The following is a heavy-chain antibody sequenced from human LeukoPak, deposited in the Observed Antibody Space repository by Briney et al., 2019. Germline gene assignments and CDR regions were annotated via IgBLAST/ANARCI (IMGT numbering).Heavy chain of an antibody. J-gene: IGHJ4*02. CDR2: INPNSGVT. CDR3: ALSGSYQNFDY. V-gene: IGHV1-2*02. Sequence: ASVKVSCKASGYTFTGYYIHWVRQAPGQGLEWMGRINPNSGVTHYPQKFQGRVTMTRDTSISTAYMELSRLRSDDTAVYYCALSGSYQNFDYWGQGTLVTVSS. D-gene: IGHD1-26*01. CDR1: GYTFTGYY.